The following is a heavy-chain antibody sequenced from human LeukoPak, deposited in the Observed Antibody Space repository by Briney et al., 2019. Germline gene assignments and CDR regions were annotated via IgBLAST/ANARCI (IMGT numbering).Heavy chain of an antibody. V-gene: IGHV3-30*02. D-gene: IGHD1-26*01. CDR2: IRYDGSNK. CDR3: AKAGGGYSRKAFDV. J-gene: IGHJ3*01. Sequence: PGGSLRLSCAASGFTFSSYGMHWVRQAPGKGLEWVAFIRYDGSNKYYADSVKGRFTISRDNSKNTLYLQVNSLRAEDTAVYYCAKAGGGYSRKAFDVWGQGTMVTVSS. CDR1: GFTFSSYG.